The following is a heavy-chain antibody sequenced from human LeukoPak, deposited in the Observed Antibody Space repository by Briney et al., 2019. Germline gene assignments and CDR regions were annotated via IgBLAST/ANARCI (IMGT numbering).Heavy chain of an antibody. CDR1: GFTFDDYA. D-gene: IGHD6-13*01. CDR3: AGDHEQQLDGPGYYGMDV. Sequence: TGRSLRLSCAASGFTFDDYAMHWVRQAPGKGLEWVSGISWNSGSIGYADSVKGRFTISRDNAKNSLYLQMNSLRAEDTAVYYCAGDHEQQLDGPGYYGMDVWGQGTTVTVSS. CDR2: ISWNSGSI. J-gene: IGHJ6*02. V-gene: IGHV3-9*01.